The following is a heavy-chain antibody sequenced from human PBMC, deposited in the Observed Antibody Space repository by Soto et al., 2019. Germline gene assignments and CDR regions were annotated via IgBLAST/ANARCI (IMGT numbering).Heavy chain of an antibody. V-gene: IGHV1-18*01. CDR3: ATRYGDPSSAAGFVY. CDR1: GYTFTSYG. J-gene: IGHJ4*02. Sequence: QVQLVQSGAEVKKPGASVKVSCKASGYTFTSYGISWVRQAPGRGIQWVGWVSPYNGNRNYAQKVQGRVTMTTDTSTSTADMELWSLKSDATAVYYCATRYGDPSSAAGFVYLCQGTQVTVSS. CDR2: VSPYNGNR. D-gene: IGHD4-17*01.